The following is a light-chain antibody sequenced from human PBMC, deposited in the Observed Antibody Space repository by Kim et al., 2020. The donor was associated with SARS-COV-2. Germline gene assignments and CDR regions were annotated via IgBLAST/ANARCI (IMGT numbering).Light chain of an antibody. Sequence: VSPGQTSSITCAGDKLGDKYACWYQQKPGQSPVLGIYQDSKRPSGIPERFSGSNSGNTATLTISGTQAMDEADYYCQAWDSSTAVFGGGTQLTVL. CDR1: KLGDKY. J-gene: IGLJ3*02. CDR2: QDS. CDR3: QAWDSSTAV. V-gene: IGLV3-1*01.